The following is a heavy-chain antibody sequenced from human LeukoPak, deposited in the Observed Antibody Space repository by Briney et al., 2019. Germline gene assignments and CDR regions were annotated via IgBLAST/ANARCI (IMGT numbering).Heavy chain of an antibody. CDR2: IRNSGGST. V-gene: IGHV3-23*01. D-gene: IGHD2-2*01. Sequence: GGSLRLSCAASGFTFSSYAMHWVHQAPGKGLEWVSGIRNSGGSTYYADSVKGRFTISRDNSKNTLYLQMNSLRAEDTAVYYCTLPVVPTAIANWLDSWGQGTLVTVSS. CDR1: GFTFSSYA. CDR3: TLPVVPTAIANWLDS. J-gene: IGHJ5*01.